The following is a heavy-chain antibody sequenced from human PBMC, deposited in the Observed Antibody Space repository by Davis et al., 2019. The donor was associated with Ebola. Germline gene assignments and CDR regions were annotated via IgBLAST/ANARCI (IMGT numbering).Heavy chain of an antibody. J-gene: IGHJ4*02. Sequence: GESLKISCAASGFTFSDYNMNWVRQAPGKRPEWISYISTGSHTIYYADSVKGRFTISRDNAKNSLYLQMNSLRDEDTAVYYCARGLRGYSYGYVVYWGQGTLVTVSS. CDR2: ISTGSHTI. CDR3: ARGLRGYSYGYVVY. D-gene: IGHD5-18*01. V-gene: IGHV3-48*02. CDR1: GFTFSDYN.